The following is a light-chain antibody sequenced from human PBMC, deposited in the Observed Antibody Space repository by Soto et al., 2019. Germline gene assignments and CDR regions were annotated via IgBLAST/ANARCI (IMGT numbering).Light chain of an antibody. CDR1: SSDVGGYNY. V-gene: IGLV2-8*01. J-gene: IGLJ2*01. CDR3: ISYAGSNKPA. Sequence: QSALTQPPSASGSPGQSVAISCSGTSSDVGGYNYVSWYQQHPGTAPKLMIYDVNKRPSGVPDRFSGSKSGNTASLTVSGLQAEEEADYYCISYAGSNKPAFGGGTKLTVL. CDR2: DVN.